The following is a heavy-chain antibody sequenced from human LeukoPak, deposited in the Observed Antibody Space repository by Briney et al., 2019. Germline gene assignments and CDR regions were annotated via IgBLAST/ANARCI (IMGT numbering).Heavy chain of an antibody. CDR3: ARMHGEIDY. CDR2: ISSSGNAI. D-gene: IGHD3-10*01. V-gene: IGHV3-48*03. CDR1: GFTFSSYE. J-gene: IGHJ4*02. Sequence: GGSLRLSCAASGFTFSSYEMNWVRQAPGKGLGWVSYISSSGNAIYYADSVKGRFTISRDNAKNSLYLQVNSLRAEDTAVYYCARMHGEIDYWGQGTLVTVSS.